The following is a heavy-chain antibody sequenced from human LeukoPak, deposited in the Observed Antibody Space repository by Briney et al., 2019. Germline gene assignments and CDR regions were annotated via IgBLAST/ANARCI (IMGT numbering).Heavy chain of an antibody. Sequence: SETLSLTCTVSGGSISSGGYYWSWIRQPPGKGLEWIGYIYHSGSTYYNPSLKSRVTISVDRSKNQFSLKLSSVTAADTAVYYCARDKYQEQLVLGYYYYMDVWGKGTTVTVSS. D-gene: IGHD6-6*01. V-gene: IGHV4-30-2*01. CDR2: IYHSGST. J-gene: IGHJ6*03. CDR1: GGSISSGGYY. CDR3: ARDKYQEQLVLGYYYYMDV.